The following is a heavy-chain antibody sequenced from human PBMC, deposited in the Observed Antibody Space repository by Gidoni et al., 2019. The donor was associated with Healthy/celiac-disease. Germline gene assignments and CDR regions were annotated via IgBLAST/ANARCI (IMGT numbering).Heavy chain of an antibody. D-gene: IGHD3-22*01. J-gene: IGHJ6*03. CDR3: ASGSGRYDSSGYFIPGEDYYYYMDV. Sequence: QVQLVQSGAEGKKPGSSGKVSCKASGGTFSSYASSWVRQAPGQGLEWMGGIIPIFGTAHYAQKFQGRVTITADESTSTAYMELSSLRSEDTAVYYCASGSGRYDSSGYFIPGEDYYYYMDVWGKGTTVTVSS. V-gene: IGHV1-69*01. CDR1: GGTFSSYA. CDR2: IIPIFGTA.